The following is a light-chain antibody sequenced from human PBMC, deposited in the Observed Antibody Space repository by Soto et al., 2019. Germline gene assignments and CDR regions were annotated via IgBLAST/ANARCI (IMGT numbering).Light chain of an antibody. CDR2: DVS. CDR1: NSDVGGYNY. CDR3: SSYTSSSTLSTYV. Sequence: QSVLTHPASVSGSPGQSITISCTGTNSDVGGYNYVSWYQHHPGKAPKLMIYDVSNRPSGVSNRFSGSKSGNTASLIISGLQAEDEADYYCSSYTSSSTLSTYVFGTGTKVTVL. V-gene: IGLV2-14*03. J-gene: IGLJ1*01.